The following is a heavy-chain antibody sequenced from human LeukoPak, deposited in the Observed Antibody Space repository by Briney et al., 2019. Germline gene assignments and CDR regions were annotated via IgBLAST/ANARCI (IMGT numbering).Heavy chain of an antibody. V-gene: IGHV3-21*01. Sequence: GGSLTLFCAASGFTFSRYSMNWVRQAPGKGLEWVSSISSSSNYIYYADSVMGRFTISRDNAKNSLYLQMNSLRAEDTAVYYCARPVWFGELFYYGMDVWGKGTTVTVSS. CDR2: ISSSSNYI. D-gene: IGHD3-10*01. CDR1: GFTFSRYS. J-gene: IGHJ6*04. CDR3: ARPVWFGELFYYGMDV.